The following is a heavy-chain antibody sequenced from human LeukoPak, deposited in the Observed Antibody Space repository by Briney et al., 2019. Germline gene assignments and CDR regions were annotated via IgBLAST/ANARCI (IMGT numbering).Heavy chain of an antibody. V-gene: IGHV1-8*01. Sequence: ASVKVSCKASGYTFTSYDINWVRQATGQGLEWMGWMNPNSGNTGYAQKFQGRVTMTRNTSISTAYMELSSLRSGDTAVYYCARTAPRGFWSGYLRKSNWFDPWGQGTLVTVSS. CDR3: ARTAPRGFWSGYLRKSNWFDP. D-gene: IGHD3-3*01. J-gene: IGHJ5*02. CDR1: GYTFTSYD. CDR2: MNPNSGNT.